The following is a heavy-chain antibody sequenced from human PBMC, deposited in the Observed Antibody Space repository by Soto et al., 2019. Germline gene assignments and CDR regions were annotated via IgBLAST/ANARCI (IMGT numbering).Heavy chain of an antibody. CDR3: ARHRRYYYGSGSQGGWFDT. J-gene: IGHJ5*02. D-gene: IGHD3-10*01. Sequence: GESLKISCKGSGYSFTSYWISWVRQMPGKGLEWMGRIDPSDSYTNYGPSFQGHVTISADKSISTAYLQWSSLKASDTAMYYCARHRRYYYGSGSQGGWFDTWGQGTLVTVSS. V-gene: IGHV5-10-1*01. CDR1: GYSFTSYW. CDR2: IDPSDSYT.